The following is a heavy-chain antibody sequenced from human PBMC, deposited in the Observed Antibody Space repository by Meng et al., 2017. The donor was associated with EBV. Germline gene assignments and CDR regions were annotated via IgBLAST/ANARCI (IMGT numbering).Heavy chain of an antibody. CDR1: GGPFRNYA. V-gene: IGHV1-69*01. D-gene: IGHD3-10*01. CDR2: FLPTLGAP. Sequence: VQLVQSAGEVKKPGSSVKVSCKTSGGPFRNYAISWVRQAPGQGLEWLGGFLPTLGAPNYAQKFHGRVSITADESTSTHYMDLSSLRSEDTAVYYCASESGRGYTPDYWGQGTLVTVSS. J-gene: IGHJ4*02. CDR3: ASESGRGYTPDY.